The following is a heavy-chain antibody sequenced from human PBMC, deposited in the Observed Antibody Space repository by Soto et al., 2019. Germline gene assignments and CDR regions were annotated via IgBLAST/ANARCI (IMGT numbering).Heavy chain of an antibody. CDR1: GFTFSSYA. Sequence: WGSLRLSCSASGFTFSSYAMHWVRQAPGKGLEYVSAISSNGGSTYYADSVKGRFTISRDNSKNTLYLQMSSLRAEDTAVYYCVKLYGSGSYAFDIWGQGTMVTVSS. J-gene: IGHJ3*02. D-gene: IGHD3-10*01. CDR2: ISSNGGST. CDR3: VKLYGSGSYAFDI. V-gene: IGHV3-64D*06.